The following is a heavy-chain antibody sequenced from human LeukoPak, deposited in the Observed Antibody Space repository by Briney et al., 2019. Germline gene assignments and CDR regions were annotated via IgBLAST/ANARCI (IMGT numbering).Heavy chain of an antibody. CDR2: IYYSGST. Sequence: SETLSLTCTVSGGSISSGGYYWSWIRQHPGKGLEWIGYIYYSGSTYYNPSLKSRVTISVDTSKNQFSLKLSSVTAADTAVYYCARGLAAAGTRAYWFDPWGQGTLVTVSS. V-gene: IGHV4-31*03. CDR3: ARGLAAAGTRAYWFDP. CDR1: GGSISSGGYY. D-gene: IGHD6-13*01. J-gene: IGHJ5*02.